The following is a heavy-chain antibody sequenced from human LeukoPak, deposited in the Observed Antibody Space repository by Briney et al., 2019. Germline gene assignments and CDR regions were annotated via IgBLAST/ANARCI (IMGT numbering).Heavy chain of an antibody. Sequence: KCGESLRISCKGSGYSFTSYWIGWVRQMPGKGLEWMGIIYPGDSDTRYSPSFQGQVTISADKSISIAFLQWSSLKASDTAMYYCARRQRGTIFGVVADSDAFDIWGQGTMVTVSS. CDR3: ARRQRGTIFGVVADSDAFDI. CDR2: IYPGDSDT. CDR1: GYSFTSYW. J-gene: IGHJ3*02. V-gene: IGHV5-51*01. D-gene: IGHD3-3*01.